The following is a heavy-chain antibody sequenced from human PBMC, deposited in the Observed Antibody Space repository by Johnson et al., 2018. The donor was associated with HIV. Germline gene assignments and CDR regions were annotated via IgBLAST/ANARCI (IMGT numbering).Heavy chain of an antibody. CDR2: ISYDGSNK. Sequence: QVQLVVSGGGLVQPGGSLRLSCAASGFTFSSYAMHWVRQAPGKGLEWVAVISYDGSNKYYADSVKGRFSISRDNAKHSLSLHMNSLRADDTAVYYCARDRGYWDAFDIWGQGTMVTVSS. J-gene: IGHJ3*02. D-gene: IGHD3-22*01. CDR1: GFTFSSYA. V-gene: IGHV3-30*04. CDR3: ARDRGYWDAFDI.